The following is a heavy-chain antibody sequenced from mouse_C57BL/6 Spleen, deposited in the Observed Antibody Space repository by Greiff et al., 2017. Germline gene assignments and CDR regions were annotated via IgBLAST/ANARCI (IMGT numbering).Heavy chain of an antibody. J-gene: IGHJ2*01. D-gene: IGHD2-4*01. CDR1: GYAFTNYL. CDR2: INPGSGGT. V-gene: IGHV1-54*01. CDR3: AREGIYYDYDDGRPFDY. Sequence: QVQLQQSGAELVRPGTSVKVSCKASGYAFTNYLIEWVKQRPGQGLEWIGVINPGSGGTNYNEKFKGKATLTADKSSSTAYMQLSSLTSEDSAVYFWAREGIYYDYDDGRPFDYWGQGTTLTVSS.